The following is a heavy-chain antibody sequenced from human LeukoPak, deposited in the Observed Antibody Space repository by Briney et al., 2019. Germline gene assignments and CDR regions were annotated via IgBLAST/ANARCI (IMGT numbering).Heavy chain of an antibody. CDR3: AKVTGSGSYLADAFDI. V-gene: IGHV3-23*01. CDR1: GFTFSTSW. D-gene: IGHD3-10*01. J-gene: IGHJ3*02. Sequence: GGSLRLSCAASGFTFSTSWMHWVRQAPGKGLEWVSSISGSGDSTYHADSVRGRFTVSRDNSKNTLYLQMKSLRAEDTAVYYCAKVTGSGSYLADAFDIWGHGTVVSVSS. CDR2: ISGSGDST.